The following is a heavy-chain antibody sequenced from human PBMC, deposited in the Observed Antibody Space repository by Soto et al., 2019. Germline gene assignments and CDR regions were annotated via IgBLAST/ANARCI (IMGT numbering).Heavy chain of an antibody. CDR1: GFTFSSYA. D-gene: IGHD3-10*01. CDR2: ISGSGGST. V-gene: IGHV3-23*01. Sequence: GESLKISCAASGFTFSSYAMSWVRQAPGKGLEWVSAISGSGGSTYYADSVKGRFTISRDNSKNTLYLQMNSLRAEDTAVYYCAKEVSRPLNNDYWGQGTLVTVSS. J-gene: IGHJ4*02. CDR3: AKEVSRPLNNDY.